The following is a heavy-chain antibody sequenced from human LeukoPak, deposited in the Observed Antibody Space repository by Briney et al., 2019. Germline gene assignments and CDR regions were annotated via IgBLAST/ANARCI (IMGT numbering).Heavy chain of an antibody. Sequence: SVKVSCKTSGFHFISSSIQWVRQARGQGLEWMGGIVVRGGSTNFAQKFQDRISVIRDMSTSTVYLHLSSLRPEDTAVFYCAASRGQITWTGLGAWGQGTLITVSS. CDR3: AASRGQITWTGLGA. D-gene: IGHD3/OR15-3a*01. J-gene: IGHJ5*02. V-gene: IGHV1-58*02. CDR1: GFHFISSS. CDR2: IVVRGGST.